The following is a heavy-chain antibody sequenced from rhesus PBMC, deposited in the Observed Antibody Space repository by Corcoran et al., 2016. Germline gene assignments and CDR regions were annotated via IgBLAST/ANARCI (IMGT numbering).Heavy chain of an antibody. Sequence: EVQLVESGGGLVQPGGSLRRSCAVSGFTFSNYWMTWVRQTPGKGLEWVVFIKNKADGGIAAYAESVKGRFSISRDDSKNTLYLQMNSLKTEDTAVYYCAREGGRSFDYWGQGVLVTVSS. CDR2: IKNKADGGIA. CDR3: AREGGRSFDY. D-gene: IGHD1-44*02. CDR1: GFTFSNYW. J-gene: IGHJ4*01. V-gene: IGHV3S11*01.